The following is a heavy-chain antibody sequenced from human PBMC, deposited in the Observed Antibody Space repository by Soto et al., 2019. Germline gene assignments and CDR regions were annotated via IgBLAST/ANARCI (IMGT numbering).Heavy chain of an antibody. CDR2: INHSGST. J-gene: IGHJ3*02. CDR1: GGSFSGYY. Sequence: QVQLQQWGAGLLKPSETLSLTCAVYGGSFSGYYWSWIRQPPGKGLEWIGEINHSGSTNYNPSLKCRDTLSGVRAKTQCSLKLSSLTAAVTTVYYCARGDARSIIRRRLGSFDIWGQGTMVTVSS. V-gene: IGHV4-34*01. CDR3: ARGDARSIIRRRLGSFDI. D-gene: IGHD1-26*01.